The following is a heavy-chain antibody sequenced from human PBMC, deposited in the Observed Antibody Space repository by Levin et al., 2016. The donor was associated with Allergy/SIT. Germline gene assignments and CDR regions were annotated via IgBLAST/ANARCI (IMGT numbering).Heavy chain of an antibody. J-gene: IGHJ6*02. CDR2: ISAYNGNT. Sequence: ASVKVSCKASGYTFTSYGISWVRQAPGQGLEWMGWISAYNGNTNYAQKLQGRVTMTTDTSTSTAYMELRSLRSDDTAVYYCARDPYCSSTSCYGVQEYYYYGMDVWGQGTTVTVSS. D-gene: IGHD2-2*01. CDR3: ARDPYCSSTSCYGVQEYYYYGMDV. V-gene: IGHV1-18*01. CDR1: GYTFTSYG.